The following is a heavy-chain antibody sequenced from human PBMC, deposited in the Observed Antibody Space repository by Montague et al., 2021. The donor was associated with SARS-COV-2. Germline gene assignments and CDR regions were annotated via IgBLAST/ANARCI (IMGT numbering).Heavy chain of an antibody. D-gene: IGHD3-10*01. V-gene: IGHV4-59*01. Sequence: SETLSLTCSVSGGSIGSNNWSWRRQPPGTGLEWIGHIHNSGSNTYSSSFKSRVTISIDTPKNQFSLKLSSVTAADTAVYYCARILDPSGTYYLPYWGQGTLVTVSS. CDR1: GGSIGSNN. J-gene: IGHJ4*02. CDR2: IHNSGSN. CDR3: ARILDPSGTYYLPY.